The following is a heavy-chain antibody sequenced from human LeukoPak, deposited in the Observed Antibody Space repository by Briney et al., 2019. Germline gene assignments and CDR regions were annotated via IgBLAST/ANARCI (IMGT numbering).Heavy chain of an antibody. D-gene: IGHD5-18*01. Sequence: GGSLRLSCAASGFTFSSYSMNWVRQAPGKGLEWVSSISSSGSYIYYADSVKGRFTISRDNAKNSLYLQMNSPRAEDTAVYYCARDMSGYSYGSDYWGQGTLVTVSS. V-gene: IGHV3-21*01. CDR3: ARDMSGYSYGSDY. CDR2: ISSSGSYI. J-gene: IGHJ4*02. CDR1: GFTFSSYS.